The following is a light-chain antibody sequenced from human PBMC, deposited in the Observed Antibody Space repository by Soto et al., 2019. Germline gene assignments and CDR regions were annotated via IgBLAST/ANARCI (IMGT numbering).Light chain of an antibody. J-gene: IGKJ1*01. CDR1: QGITDD. Sequence: AIQMTQSPSSLSASVGDRVTITCRASQGITDDLGWYQQKPGEAPKLLIYAASSLQSGVPSRFSGSGSGTDFTLTISSLQPEEFATYDCLQNFNFPWTFGQGTKVEIK. V-gene: IGKV1-6*01. CDR2: AAS. CDR3: LQNFNFPWT.